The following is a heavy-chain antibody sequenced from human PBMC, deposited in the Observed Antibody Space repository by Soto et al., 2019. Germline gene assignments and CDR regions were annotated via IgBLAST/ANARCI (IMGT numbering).Heavy chain of an antibody. Sequence: DVQLVESGGGLVQPGGSLRLSCAASGITFINYWMTWVRQVPGKGLEWVANMKEDGSDKYFLDSVKGRFTISRDNARNSLYLQMNSLRAEDTAVYYCACDGGGYSYGYYFDYWGQGALVSVSS. CDR2: MKEDGSDK. V-gene: IGHV3-7*05. CDR3: ACDGGGYSYGYYFDY. J-gene: IGHJ4*02. CDR1: GITFINYW. D-gene: IGHD5-18*01.